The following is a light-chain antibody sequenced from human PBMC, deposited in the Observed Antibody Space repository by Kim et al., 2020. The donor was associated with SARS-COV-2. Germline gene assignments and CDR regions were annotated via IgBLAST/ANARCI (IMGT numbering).Light chain of an antibody. Sequence: ASVGDRDTITCSASQDISNWLVWYQQKPGKAQKPLVYTSTTLQSGVPSRFSGSGSGTVFALTISSLKPEDFATDYCLQANGFAQNSFGQGTKLEI. CDR1: QDISNW. V-gene: IGKV1-12*01. J-gene: IGKJ2*03. CDR2: TST. CDR3: LQANGFAQNS.